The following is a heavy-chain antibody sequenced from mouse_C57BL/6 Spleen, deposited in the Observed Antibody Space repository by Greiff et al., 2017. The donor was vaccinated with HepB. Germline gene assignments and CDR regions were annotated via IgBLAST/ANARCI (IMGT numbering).Heavy chain of an antibody. D-gene: IGHD2-4*01. CDR3: ARYYDYDGTWYFDV. Sequence: VQLQQSGAELARPGASVKLSCKASGYTFTSYGISWVKQRTGQGLEWIGEIYPRSGNTYYNEKFKGKATLTADKSSSTAYMELRSLTSEDSAVYFCARYYDYDGTWYFDVWGTGTTVTVSS. J-gene: IGHJ1*03. V-gene: IGHV1-81*01. CDR2: IYPRSGNT. CDR1: GYTFTSYG.